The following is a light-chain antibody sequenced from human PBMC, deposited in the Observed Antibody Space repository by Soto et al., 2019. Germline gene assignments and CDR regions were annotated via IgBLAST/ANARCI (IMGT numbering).Light chain of an antibody. CDR3: QQSSGSRDWA. Sequence: DIQMTQSPSTLSASVGDRVTITCQASQDINKNLIWYQQKPGKAPKLLIYAAASLQSGVPSRFSGSGSGTDFTLTIRGLQPEDFATYYCQQSSGSRDWAFGQGTKV. J-gene: IGKJ1*01. V-gene: IGKV1-39*01. CDR2: AAA. CDR1: QDINKN.